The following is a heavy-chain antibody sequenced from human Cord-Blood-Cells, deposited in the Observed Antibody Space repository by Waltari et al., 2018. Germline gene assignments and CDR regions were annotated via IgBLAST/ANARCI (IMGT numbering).Heavy chain of an antibody. Sequence: QVQLQQWGAGLLKPSETLSLTCAVYGGSFSGYYWSWIRQPPGKGLEWIGEINHSGSTNYNPALKGRVTISVDTSKNQFSLKLSSVTAADTAVYYCARDWGGSYWYFDLWGRGTLVTVSS. CDR1: GGSFSGYY. CDR3: ARDWGGSYWYFDL. V-gene: IGHV4-34*01. J-gene: IGHJ2*01. D-gene: IGHD7-27*01. CDR2: INHSGST.